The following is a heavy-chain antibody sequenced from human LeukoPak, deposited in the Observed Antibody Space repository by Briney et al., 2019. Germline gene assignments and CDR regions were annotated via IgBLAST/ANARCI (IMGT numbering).Heavy chain of an antibody. CDR3: ARSEYYCSGTYLFDY. Sequence: GGSLRLSCVASGFTFSDYYMSWVRQAPGRGLEWVSYISGGSTYTDYADSVRGRFTISRDNAKKSLYLRLNSLRAEDTAVYYCARSEYYCSGTYLFDYWGQGTLVTVSP. D-gene: IGHD3-10*01. V-gene: IGHV3-11*06. CDR1: GFTFSDYY. CDR2: ISGGSTYT. J-gene: IGHJ4*02.